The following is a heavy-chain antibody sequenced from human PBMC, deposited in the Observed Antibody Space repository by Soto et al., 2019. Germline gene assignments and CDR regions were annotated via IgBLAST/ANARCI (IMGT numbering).Heavy chain of an antibody. J-gene: IGHJ4*02. Sequence: EVQLVESGGGLVQPGESLRLSCSASGFSFNSYAMHWVRQAPGKGLEYVSSISSNGGTTYYADSVTGRFTISRDNSKNTLYLQMSSLRVEVTAVYYCAKDRTSRTRAFDYWGQGNLVIVSS. CDR1: GFSFNSYA. CDR2: ISSNGGTT. CDR3: AKDRTSRTRAFDY. V-gene: IGHV3-64D*08.